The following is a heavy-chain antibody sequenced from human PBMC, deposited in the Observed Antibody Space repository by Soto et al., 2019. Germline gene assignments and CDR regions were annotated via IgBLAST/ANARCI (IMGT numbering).Heavy chain of an antibody. CDR1: GFTFSSYS. J-gene: IGHJ4*02. CDR3: ARVTDGSPMIAVAEYYFDY. Sequence: GGSLRLSCAASGFTFSSYSMNWVRQAPGKGLEWVSSISSSSSYIYYADSVKGRFTISRDNAKNSLYLQMNSLRAEDTAVYYCARVTDGSPMIAVAEYYFDYWGQGTLVTVSS. V-gene: IGHV3-21*01. CDR2: ISSSSSYI. D-gene: IGHD6-19*01.